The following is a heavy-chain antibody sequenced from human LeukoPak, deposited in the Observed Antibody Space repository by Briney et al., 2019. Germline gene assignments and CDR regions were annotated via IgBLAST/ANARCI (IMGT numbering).Heavy chain of an antibody. CDR1: GGSFSSYY. CDR3: ARLLESNYGMDV. D-gene: IGHD1-1*01. V-gene: IGHV4-59*08. CDR2: IYYSGST. J-gene: IGHJ6*02. Sequence: SETLSLTCAVYGGSFSSYYWSWIRQPPGKGLEWIGYIYYSGSTNYNPSLKSRVTISVDTSKNQFSLKLSSVTAADTAVYYCARLLESNYGMDVWGQGTTVTVSS.